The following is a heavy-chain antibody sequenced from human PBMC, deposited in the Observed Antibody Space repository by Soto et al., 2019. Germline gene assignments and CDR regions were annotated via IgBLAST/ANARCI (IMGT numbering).Heavy chain of an antibody. V-gene: IGHV4-34*01. CDR1: GGSISSYY. D-gene: IGHD1-26*01. J-gene: IGHJ4*02. CDR2: INHSGST. Sequence: SETLSLICTVSGGSISSYYWSWIRQPPGKGLEWIGEINHSGSTNYNPSLKSRVTISVDTSKNQFSLKLSSVTAADTAVYYCARAHVSRGYYMFSYFDYWGQGTLVTVSS. CDR3: ARAHVSRGYYMFSYFDY.